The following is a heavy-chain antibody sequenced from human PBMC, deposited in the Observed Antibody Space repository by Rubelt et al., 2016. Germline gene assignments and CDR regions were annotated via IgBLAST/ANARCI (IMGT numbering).Heavy chain of an antibody. D-gene: IGHD6-13*01. CDR2: INAGNGNT. CDR1: GYTFTSYA. V-gene: IGHV1-3*01. Sequence: QVQLVQSGAEVKKPGASVKVSCKASGYTFTSYAMHWVRQAPGQRLEWMGWINAGNGNTKYSQKFQGRLTITRETSASTAYMELSSLRSEDTAVYYCARDRLHSSSWMGGKDNNWFDPWGQGTLVTVSS. CDR3: ARDRLHSSSWMGGKDNNWFDP. J-gene: IGHJ5*02.